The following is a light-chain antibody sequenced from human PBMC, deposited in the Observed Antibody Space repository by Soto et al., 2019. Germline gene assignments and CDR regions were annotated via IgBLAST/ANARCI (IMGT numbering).Light chain of an antibody. CDR1: QSVLYSSNSKNY. J-gene: IGKJ4*02. V-gene: IGKV4-1*01. CDR3: QQFHTPPPT. Sequence: DIVMTQSPDSLAVSLGERATINCKSSQSVLYSSNSKNYLAWYQQKPGQPPKLLIYWASTRESGVTDRFSGSGSGTDFTLTISTLQAEDVAVYYCQQFHTPPPTFGGGTRVEI. CDR2: WAS.